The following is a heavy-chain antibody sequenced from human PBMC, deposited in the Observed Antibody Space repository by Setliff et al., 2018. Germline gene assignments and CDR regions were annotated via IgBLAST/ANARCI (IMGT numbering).Heavy chain of an antibody. Sequence: SETLSLTCAVSGYSISSGCSWVWIRQSPGKGLEWIGRILFSGDTYYNPSLNSRVTISADTSKNQFSLNLSSVTAADTAVYFCARDNPPIGATDYWGQGTLVTVSS. V-gene: IGHV4-38-2*02. J-gene: IGHJ4*02. CDR1: GYSISSGCS. CDR2: ILFSGDT. CDR3: ARDNPPIGATDY. D-gene: IGHD1-26*01.